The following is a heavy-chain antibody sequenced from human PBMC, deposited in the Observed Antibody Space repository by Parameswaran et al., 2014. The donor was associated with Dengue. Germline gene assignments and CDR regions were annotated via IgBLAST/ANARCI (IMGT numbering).Heavy chain of an antibody. D-gene: IGHD3-3*02. Sequence: WVRQAPGQGLEWMGIINPSGGSTSYAQKFQGRVTMTRDTSTSTVYMELSSLRSEDTAVYYCASLISYYYGMDVWGQGTTVTVSS. J-gene: IGHJ6*02. CDR3: ASLISYYYGMDV. V-gene: IGHV1-46*01. CDR2: INPSGGST.